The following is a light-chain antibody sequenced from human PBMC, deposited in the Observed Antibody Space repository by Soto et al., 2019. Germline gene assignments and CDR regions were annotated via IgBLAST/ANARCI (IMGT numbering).Light chain of an antibody. V-gene: IGKV3D-15*03. CDR1: QNVNRN. J-gene: IGKJ2*01. Sequence: ETVMTQSPATLFASPGERVTLSCRASQNVNRNLAWYQQKPGQSPRLLIFDISIRATGIPASFSGSGSGTECTLTIGILQSEDSAVYYFQQYNDWPYTFGQGTKLEI. CDR3: QQYNDWPYT. CDR2: DIS.